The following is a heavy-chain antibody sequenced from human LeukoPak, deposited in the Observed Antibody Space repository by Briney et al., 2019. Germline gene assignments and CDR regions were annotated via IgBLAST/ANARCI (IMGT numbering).Heavy chain of an antibody. Sequence: PGGSLRLSCAASGFTFSSYGMHWVRQAPGKGPEWVAFIRYDGSNKYYADSVKGRFTISRDNSKNTLYLQMNSLRAEDTAVYYCAKTMSPYYYDSSGFWGQGTLVTVSS. V-gene: IGHV3-30*02. CDR1: GFTFSSYG. CDR3: AKTMSPYYYDSSGF. CDR2: IRYDGSNK. J-gene: IGHJ4*02. D-gene: IGHD3-22*01.